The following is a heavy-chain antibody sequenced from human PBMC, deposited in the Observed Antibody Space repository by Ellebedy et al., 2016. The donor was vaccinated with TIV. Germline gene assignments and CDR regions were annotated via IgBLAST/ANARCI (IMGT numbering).Heavy chain of an antibody. CDR3: ARDGVVVAAIDY. CDR2: INPSGGST. J-gene: IGHJ4*02. Sequence: ASVKVSXXASGYTFTSYYMHWVRQAPGQGLEWMGIINPSGGSTSYAQKFQGRVTMTRDTSTSTVYMELSSLRSEDTAVYYCARDGVVVAAIDYWGQGTLVTVSS. CDR1: GYTFTSYY. D-gene: IGHD2-15*01. V-gene: IGHV1-46*01.